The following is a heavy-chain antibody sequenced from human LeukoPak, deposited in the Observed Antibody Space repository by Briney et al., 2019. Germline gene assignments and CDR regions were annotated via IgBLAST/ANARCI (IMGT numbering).Heavy chain of an antibody. V-gene: IGHV3-74*01. CDR2: ITSDGSST. D-gene: IGHD1-26*01. J-gene: IGHJ4*02. Sequence: PGGSLRLSCGASGFTFSSYWMHWVRQAPGKGLVWVSRITSDGSSTIYADSVKGRFTISRDNAKSTVYLQMNSLRAEDTAVYYCARDGGIVVDYWGQGTLVTVSS. CDR1: GFTFSSYW. CDR3: ARDGGIVVDY.